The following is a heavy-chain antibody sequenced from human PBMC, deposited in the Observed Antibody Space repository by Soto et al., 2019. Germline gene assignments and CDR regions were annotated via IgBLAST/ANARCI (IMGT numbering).Heavy chain of an antibody. CDR1: GYSFTRYW. D-gene: IGHD2-2*01. CDR3: AREREPIVVVPAAADYGMDV. CDR2: IDPSDSYI. Sequence: GESLKISCRGSGYSFTRYWISWVRLMPWKGKEWMGRIDPSDSYINYSPSFQVHVTIAADKSISTAYLQWGSLKASDTAMYYCAREREPIVVVPAAADYGMDVWGQGTTVAVYS. J-gene: IGHJ6*02. V-gene: IGHV5-10-1*01.